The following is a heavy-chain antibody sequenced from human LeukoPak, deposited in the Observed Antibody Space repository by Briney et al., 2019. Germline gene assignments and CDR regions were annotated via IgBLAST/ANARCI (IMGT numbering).Heavy chain of an antibody. CDR1: GASISSDY. CDR3: ARDWSIVTSSSYWFAS. Sequence: SETLSLTCSVSGASISSDYWSWIRQPAGKGLEWIGRIYGRGSTAYNPSLKSRVTMSVDTSKNQFSLKLSSVTAADTALYYCARDWSIVTSSSYWFASWGQRTLVSVSS. J-gene: IGHJ5*01. V-gene: IGHV4-4*07. D-gene: IGHD2/OR15-2a*01. CDR2: IYGRGST.